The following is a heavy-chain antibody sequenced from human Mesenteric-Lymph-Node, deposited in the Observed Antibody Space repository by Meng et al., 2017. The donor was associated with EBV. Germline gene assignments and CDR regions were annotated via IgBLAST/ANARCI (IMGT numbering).Heavy chain of an antibody. CDR1: GFAFHTIAVG. V-gene: IGHV2-5*02. D-gene: IGHD4-17*01. Sequence: ITSKGSGPPPVKPTQTLTLTCTFSGFAFHTIAVGVGWFRQPPGKALEWLALIYWDDDKWYSPSLRSRLTISKDTSKNQVVLRMTNMDPADTATYYCAHRPPDYGNWFDPWGQGTLVTASS. J-gene: IGHJ5*02. CDR3: AHRPPDYGNWFDP. CDR2: IYWDDDK.